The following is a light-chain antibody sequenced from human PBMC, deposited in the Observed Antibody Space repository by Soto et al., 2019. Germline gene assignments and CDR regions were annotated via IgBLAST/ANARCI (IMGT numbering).Light chain of an antibody. J-gene: IGLJ1*01. Sequence: QSALTQPASVSGSPGQSITISCTGTSSDVGGYNYVSWYQQHPGKAPKLMIYEVSNRPSGVSNRFSGSKSGNTASLTISGLQAEDEADYYCSSYTSSSTPKNVFGTGTKLTVL. CDR3: SSYTSSSTPKNV. CDR1: SSDVGGYNY. CDR2: EVS. V-gene: IGLV2-14*01.